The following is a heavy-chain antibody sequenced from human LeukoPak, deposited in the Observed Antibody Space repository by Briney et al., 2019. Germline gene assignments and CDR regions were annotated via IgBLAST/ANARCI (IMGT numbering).Heavy chain of an antibody. J-gene: IGHJ4*02. CDR1: GGSFSGYY. V-gene: IGHV4-34*01. D-gene: IGHD6-13*01. CDR2: INHSGST. Sequence: SETLSLTCAVYGGSFSGYYWSWIRQPPGEGLEWIGEINHSGSTNYNPSLKSRVTISVDTSKNQFSLKLSSVTAADTAVYYCARLTGIAAADSDYWGQGTLVTVSS. CDR3: ARLTGIAAADSDY.